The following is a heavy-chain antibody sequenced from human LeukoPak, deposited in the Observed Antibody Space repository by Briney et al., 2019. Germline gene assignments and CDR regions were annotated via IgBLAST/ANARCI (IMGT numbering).Heavy chain of an antibody. CDR1: GGSISSSSYY. V-gene: IGHV4-39*07. J-gene: IGHJ6*03. CDR2: IYHSGST. CDR3: ARVTTVISCYMDV. D-gene: IGHD4-17*01. Sequence: PSETLSLTCTVSGGSISSSSYYWGWIRQPPGKGLEWIGSIYHSGSTYYNPSLKSRVTISVDTSKNQFSLKLSSVTAADTAVYYCARVTTVISCYMDVWGKGTTVTVSS.